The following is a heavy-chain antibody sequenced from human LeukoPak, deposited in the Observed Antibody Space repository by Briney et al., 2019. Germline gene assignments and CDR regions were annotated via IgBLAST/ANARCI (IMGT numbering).Heavy chain of an antibody. J-gene: IGHJ5*02. D-gene: IGHD3-22*01. Sequence: SETLSLTCAVYDGSLSSYYCSWIRQPPGKGLEWIGEINHSGSVNYNPSLKSRVTISVDTSKNQFSLRLKSMTAADTAVYYCASWTYDYGSSSSPELSWGQGTLVTVSS. V-gene: IGHV4-34*01. CDR1: DGSLSSYY. CDR3: ASWTYDYGSSSSPELS. CDR2: INHSGSV.